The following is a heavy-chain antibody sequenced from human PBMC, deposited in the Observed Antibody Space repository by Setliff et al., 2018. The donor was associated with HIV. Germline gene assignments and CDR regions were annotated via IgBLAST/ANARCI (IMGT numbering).Heavy chain of an antibody. CDR1: GGTFSRHA. CDR2: IIPTFDTA. J-gene: IGHJ2*01. Sequence: SVKVSCKASGGTFSRHAFSWVRQAPGQGLEWMGGIIPTFDTANYAQKFQGRVTITADKSTNTVYMELNSLRSEDTAMYYCARGVHSGGSGWYNWYFELWGRGTLVTVSS. CDR3: ARGVHSGGSGWYNWYFEL. V-gene: IGHV1-69*06. D-gene: IGHD6-19*01.